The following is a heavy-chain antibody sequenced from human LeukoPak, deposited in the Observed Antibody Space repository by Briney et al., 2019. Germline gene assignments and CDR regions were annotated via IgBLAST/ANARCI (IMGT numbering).Heavy chain of an antibody. CDR1: GFTVSSNY. J-gene: IGHJ4*02. CDR2: IYSGGST. CDR3: ARGACGSCYPQPFDY. Sequence: GGSPRLSCAASGFTVSSNYMSWVRQAPGKGLEWVSVIYSGGSTYYADSVKGRFTISRHNSKNTLYLQMNSLRAEDTAVYYCARGACGSCYPQPFDYWGQGTLVTVSS. D-gene: IGHD2-15*01. V-gene: IGHV3-53*04.